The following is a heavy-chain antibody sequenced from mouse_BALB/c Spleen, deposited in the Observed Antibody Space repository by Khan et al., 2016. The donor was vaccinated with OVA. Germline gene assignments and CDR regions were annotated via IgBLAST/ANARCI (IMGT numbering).Heavy chain of an antibody. D-gene: IGHD1-1*01. CDR1: GSTFNTFA. J-gene: IGHJ3*01. Sequence: EVQLVESGGGLVQPKGSLKLSCAASGSTFNTFAMNWVRQAPGKGLEWVARIRTKSNNYATYYADSVKDRFTISRDDSQSMLYLKMNNLKTEDTAMYYCYYSGSNFAYWGQGTLVTVSA. CDR3: YYSGSNFAY. CDR2: IRTKSNNYAT. V-gene: IGHV10-1*02.